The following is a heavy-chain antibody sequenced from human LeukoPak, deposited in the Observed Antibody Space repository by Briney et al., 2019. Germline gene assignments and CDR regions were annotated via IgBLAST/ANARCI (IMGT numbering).Heavy chain of an antibody. Sequence: SVKVSCKASGGTFSSYAISWVRQAPGQGLEWMGGIIPIFGTANYAQKFQGRVTITADKSTSTAYMELSSLRSEDSAVYYCARRGGYSGYDYYYFDYWGQGTLVTVSS. CDR1: GGTFSSYA. CDR3: ARRGGYSGYDYYYFDY. V-gene: IGHV1-69*06. CDR2: IIPIFGTA. D-gene: IGHD5-12*01. J-gene: IGHJ4*02.